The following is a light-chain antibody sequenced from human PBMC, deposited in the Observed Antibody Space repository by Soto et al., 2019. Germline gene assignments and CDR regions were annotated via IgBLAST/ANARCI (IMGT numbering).Light chain of an antibody. J-gene: IGLJ3*02. Sequence: QSVLTQPPSASGTPGQRVTISCSGSSSNVGGNPVNWYQHVPTTAPKLLIYTNTQRPSGVPDRFSGSKSGTSASLAISGLQSEDEADYYCQSYDSSLSGWVFGGGTKLTVL. CDR2: TNT. CDR1: SSNVGGNP. V-gene: IGLV1-44*01. CDR3: QSYDSSLSGWV.